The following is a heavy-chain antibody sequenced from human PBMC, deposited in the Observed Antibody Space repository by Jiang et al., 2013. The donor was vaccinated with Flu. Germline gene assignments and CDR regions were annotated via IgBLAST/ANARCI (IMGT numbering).Heavy chain of an antibody. D-gene: IGHD2-8*02. CDR1: GYSFTTYG. J-gene: IGHJ4*02. CDR3: ARDLPITLLVEVPEGYYFDS. CDR2: ISASKGNT. Sequence: SGAEVKKPGASVKVSCQASGYSFTTYGISWVRQAPGQGLEWMGWISASKGNTNYAHNFTGRVKMTTDTSTTTVYMELTNLKPDDTAVYYCARDLPITLLVEVPEGYYFDSWGQGTLVTVSS. V-gene: IGHV1-18*01.